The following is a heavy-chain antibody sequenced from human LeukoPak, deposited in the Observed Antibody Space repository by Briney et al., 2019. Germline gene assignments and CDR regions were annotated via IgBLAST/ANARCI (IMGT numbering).Heavy chain of an antibody. V-gene: IGHV4-34*01. Sequence: SETLSLTCAVYGGSFSGYYWSWIRQPPGKGLEWIGEINHSGSTNYNPSLKSRVTISVDTSKNQFSLKLSSVTAADTAVYYCARDGHYDFWSGYYTRRWFDPWGQGTLLTVSS. D-gene: IGHD3-3*01. CDR3: ARDGHYDFWSGYYTRRWFDP. CDR2: INHSGST. CDR1: GGSFSGYY. J-gene: IGHJ5*02.